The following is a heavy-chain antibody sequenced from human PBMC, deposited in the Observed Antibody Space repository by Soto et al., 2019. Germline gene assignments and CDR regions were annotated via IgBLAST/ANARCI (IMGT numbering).Heavy chain of an antibody. CDR1: GFTFSSYA. Sequence: GGSLRLSCAASGFTFSSYAMSWVRQAPGKGLEWVSAISGSGGSTYYADSVKGRFTISRDNSKNTLYLQMNSLRAEDTVVYYCAKDPVGATAFDIWGQGTMVTVSS. D-gene: IGHD1-26*01. CDR2: ISGSGGST. CDR3: AKDPVGATAFDI. J-gene: IGHJ3*02. V-gene: IGHV3-23*01.